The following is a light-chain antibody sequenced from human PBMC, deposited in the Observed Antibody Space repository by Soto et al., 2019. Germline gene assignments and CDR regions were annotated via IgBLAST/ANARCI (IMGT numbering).Light chain of an antibody. V-gene: IGLV2-23*01. CDR1: SSSLGSYDL. J-gene: IGLJ2*01. Sequence: QSALTQPASVSGSPGQSITISCTGTSSSLGSYDLVSWYLQYPGKAPKLLIYGGSKRPSGVSIRFSGSKSGNTASLTISGLQPEDEADYFCCTYTGTSAPFVVFGGGTKLTVL. CDR3: CTYTGTSAPFVV. CDR2: GGS.